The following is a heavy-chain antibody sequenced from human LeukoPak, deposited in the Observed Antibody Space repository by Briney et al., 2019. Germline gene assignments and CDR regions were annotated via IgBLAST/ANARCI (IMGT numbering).Heavy chain of an antibody. J-gene: IGHJ4*02. CDR3: ARRFGDRFDD. CDR2: IYWDDDK. V-gene: IGHV2-5*02. CDR1: GFSLTTTGVG. Sequence: SGPTLVKPTQTLTLTCTFSGFSLTTTGVGVGWVRQPPGKALEWLALIYWDDDKRYRPSLKSRLTITKDTSKNQVVLTMTNMDPVDTATFYCARRFGDRFDDWGQGLLVTVSS. D-gene: IGHD3-10*01.